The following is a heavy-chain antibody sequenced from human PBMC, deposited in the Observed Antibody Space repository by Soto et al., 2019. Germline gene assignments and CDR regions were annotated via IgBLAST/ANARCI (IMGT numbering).Heavy chain of an antibody. D-gene: IGHD2-15*01. J-gene: IGHJ4*02. CDR3: ARSFECSGGSCYGGIDY. CDR1: VFTFGNYW. Sequence: PWWSLRPSCSASVFTFGNYWMNWFCQAAGKGLEWVATIKQAGSEKYYVDSVKGRFTISRDNAKISPYLQVNSLRAEDTAVYYCARSFECSGGSCYGGIDYWGQGTLVTVSS. V-gene: IGHV3-7*01. CDR2: IKQAGSEK.